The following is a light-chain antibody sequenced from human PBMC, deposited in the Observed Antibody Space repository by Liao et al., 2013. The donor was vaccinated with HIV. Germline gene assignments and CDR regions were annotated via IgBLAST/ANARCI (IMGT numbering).Light chain of an antibody. CDR1: RLGEKY. J-gene: IGLJ3*02. CDR2: QDA. CDR3: QAWDIITGV. Sequence: SFELTQPPSVSVSPGQTATITCSGDRLGEKYVSWYQQKPGQSPVLILYQDANRPSGIPERFSGSTSGNAATLTINGTQAMDEAAYYCQAWDIITGVFGAGTTLTVL. V-gene: IGLV3-1*01.